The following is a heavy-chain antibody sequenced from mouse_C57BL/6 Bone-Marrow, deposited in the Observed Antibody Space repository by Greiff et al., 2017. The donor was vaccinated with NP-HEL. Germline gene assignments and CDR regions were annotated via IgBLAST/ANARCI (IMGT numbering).Heavy chain of an antibody. V-gene: IGHV5-9*01. Sequence: EVKVEESGGGLVKPGGSLKLSCAASGFTFSSYTMSWVRQTPEQRLEWVATISGGGGNTYYPDSVKGRFTISGDNAKNTLYLQMSSLRSEDTALYDCARERSTTVVPYAMDYWGQGTSVTVSS. J-gene: IGHJ4*01. CDR3: ARERSTTVVPYAMDY. CDR2: ISGGGGNT. D-gene: IGHD1-1*01. CDR1: GFTFSSYT.